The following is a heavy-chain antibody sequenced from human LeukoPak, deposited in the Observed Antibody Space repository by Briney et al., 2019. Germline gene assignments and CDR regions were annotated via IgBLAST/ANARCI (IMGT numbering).Heavy chain of an antibody. Sequence: SETLSLTCAVYGGSFTGYYWSWIPQPPGKGLEWIGEINHSGSTNYNPSLKSRVTISVDTSKNQFSLKLSSVTAADTAVYYCAREMATTSDYWGQGTLVTVSS. CDR3: AREMATTSDY. CDR2: INHSGST. V-gene: IGHV4-34*01. D-gene: IGHD5-24*01. CDR1: GGSFTGYY. J-gene: IGHJ4*02.